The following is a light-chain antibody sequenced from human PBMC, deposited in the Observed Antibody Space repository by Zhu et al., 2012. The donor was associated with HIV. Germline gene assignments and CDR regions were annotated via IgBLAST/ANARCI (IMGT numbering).Light chain of an antibody. Sequence: EIVLTQSPDTLSLSPGEGATLSCRATQSISSSYLAWYQQKPGQAPRLLLYRASDRATGVPDRVSGSGSGTESTLSISRLEPEDFAVYYCHLYGTSPGTFGGGTKVEIK. CDR1: QSISSSY. CDR2: RAS. J-gene: IGKJ4*01. CDR3: HLYGTSPGT. V-gene: IGKV3-20*01.